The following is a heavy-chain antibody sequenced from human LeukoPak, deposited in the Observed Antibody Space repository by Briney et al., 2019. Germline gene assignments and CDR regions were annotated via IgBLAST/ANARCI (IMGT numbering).Heavy chain of an antibody. Sequence: GGSLRLSCTASGFNFGDYAMSWFRQAPGKGLEWVGFIRSKAYGGTTEYAASVKGRFTISRDDSKSIAYLQMNSLKTEDTAVYYCTTYPAEVYYYYGMDVWGQGTTVTISS. V-gene: IGHV3-49*03. CDR3: TTYPAEVYYYYGMDV. CDR2: IRSKAYGGTT. J-gene: IGHJ6*02. D-gene: IGHD2-21*01. CDR1: GFNFGDYA.